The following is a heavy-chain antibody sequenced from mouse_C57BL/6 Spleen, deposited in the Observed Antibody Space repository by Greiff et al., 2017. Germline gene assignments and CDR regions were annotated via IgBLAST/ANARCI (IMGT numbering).Heavy chain of an antibody. D-gene: IGHD1-1*01. V-gene: IGHV1-50*01. J-gene: IGHJ2*01. Sequence: VQLQQPGAELVKPGASVKLSCKASGYTLTSYWMQWVKQRPGQGLEWIGEIDPSDSYTNYNQKFKGKATLTVDTSSSTAYMQLSSLTSEDSAVYYCARMDYGSSYFDYWGQGTTLTVSS. CDR1: GYTLTSYW. CDR3: ARMDYGSSYFDY. CDR2: IDPSDSYT.